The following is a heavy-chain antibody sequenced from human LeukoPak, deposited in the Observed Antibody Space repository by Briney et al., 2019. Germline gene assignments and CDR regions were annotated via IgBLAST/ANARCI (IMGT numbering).Heavy chain of an antibody. CDR2: ISYDAGTK. D-gene: IGHD6-6*01. V-gene: IGHV3-30-3*01. CDR1: GFTFVGYS. CDR3: ARGGSSSSWFDP. J-gene: IGHJ5*02. Sequence: GGSLKLSCAASGFTFVGYSIHWVRQAPGKGLVWVSVISYDAGTKFYADSVKGRFTISRDNSKNTIYLQMNSLRAEDTAMYYCARGGSSSSWFDPWGRGTLVTVSS.